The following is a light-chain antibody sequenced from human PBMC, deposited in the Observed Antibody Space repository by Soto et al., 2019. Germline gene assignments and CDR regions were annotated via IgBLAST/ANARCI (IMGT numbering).Light chain of an antibody. Sequence: QSVLTQPRSVSGSPGQSVTISCTGSSSDVGGYNYVSWYQQHPGKAPKLIIYDVNERPSGVSDRFSGSKSGNTASLTISGLLAEDEADYYCCSYAGAYTLYVSGAGTKVTVL. CDR2: DVN. CDR1: SSDVGGYNY. V-gene: IGLV2-11*01. J-gene: IGLJ1*01. CDR3: CSYAGAYTLYV.